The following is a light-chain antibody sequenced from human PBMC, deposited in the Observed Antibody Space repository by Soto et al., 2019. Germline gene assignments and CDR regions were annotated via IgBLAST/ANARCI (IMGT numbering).Light chain of an antibody. Sequence: DIVMTQSPDSLAVSLGERATINCKSSQSVLYSSNNKNYLAWYQQKPGQPPKLLIYWASIRESGVPDRFSGSASGTDFTLTISNLQAEDVAVYYCQQYYSPWTFGQGTKVEIK. CDR1: QSVLYSSNNKNY. V-gene: IGKV4-1*01. J-gene: IGKJ1*01. CDR3: QQYYSPWT. CDR2: WAS.